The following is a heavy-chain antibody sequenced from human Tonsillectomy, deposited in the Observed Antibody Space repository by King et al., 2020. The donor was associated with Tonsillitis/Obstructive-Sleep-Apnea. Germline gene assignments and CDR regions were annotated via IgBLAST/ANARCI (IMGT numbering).Heavy chain of an antibody. CDR2: FXXXXXET. J-gene: IGHJ3*02. Sequence: VQLVQSGAEVKKPGASVKVSCKVSGYTLTELSMXWVRQXPXKGXXWXXXFXXXXXETXYXQKXQGRVTMTEDTSTDTXYMELSSLRSEDTAVYYCATXXXXXXXXXXDIXXXXTMV. V-gene: IGHV1-24*01. CDR3: ATXXXXXXXXXXDI. CDR1: GYTLTELS.